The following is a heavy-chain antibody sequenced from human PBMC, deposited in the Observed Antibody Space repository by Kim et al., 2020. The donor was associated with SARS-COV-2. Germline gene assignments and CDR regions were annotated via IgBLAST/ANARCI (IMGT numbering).Heavy chain of an antibody. CDR1: GFTFSSYA. J-gene: IGHJ4*02. CDR3: AKGDQTVLYYDRGLDC. V-gene: IGHV3-23*01. D-gene: IGHD3-22*01. Sequence: GGSLRHSCAGSGFTFSSYAMSWVRQAPGKGLEWVAGISGGGGNTYYADSVQGRFTISRDNSKNTLYLEMNSLNAGDMAVYYCAKGDQTVLYYDRGLDCWGQGTQVTVS. CDR2: ISGGGGNT.